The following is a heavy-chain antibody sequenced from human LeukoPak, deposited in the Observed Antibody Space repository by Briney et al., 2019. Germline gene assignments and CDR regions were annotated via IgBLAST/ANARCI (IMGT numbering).Heavy chain of an antibody. CDR1: GFTFSSYW. Sequence: GGSLRLSCAASGFTFSSYWMSWVRQAPGKGLEWVANIKQDGSEKYYVDSVKGRFTISRDNAKNSLYLQMNSLRAEDTAVYYCARSPPLTTVIDDYYYMDVWGKGTTVTVSS. CDR2: IKQDGSEK. D-gene: IGHD4-11*01. V-gene: IGHV3-7*01. CDR3: ARSPPLTTVIDDYYYMDV. J-gene: IGHJ6*03.